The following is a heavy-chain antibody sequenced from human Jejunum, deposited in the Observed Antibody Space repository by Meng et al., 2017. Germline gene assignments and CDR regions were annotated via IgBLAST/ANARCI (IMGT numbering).Heavy chain of an antibody. Sequence: ASFLIFCYASCYSFSNYCISCLRHASGQGLEWLGWIIGYNGGTNYAQKVQDRVTMTTDTSTSTAYTELRRLRSDDATLYYCERVSVGATSGEYWGQGTRVTVSS. D-gene: IGHD1-26*01. CDR1: CYSFSNYC. CDR3: ERVSVGATSGEY. J-gene: IGHJ4*02. CDR2: IIGYNGGT. V-gene: IGHV1-18*01.